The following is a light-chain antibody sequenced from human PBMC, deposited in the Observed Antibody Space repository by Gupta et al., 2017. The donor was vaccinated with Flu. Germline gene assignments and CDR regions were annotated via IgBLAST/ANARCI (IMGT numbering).Light chain of an antibody. CDR1: NSNIGRNY. J-gene: IGLJ2*01. V-gene: IGLV1-51*01. CDR3: GTWETTLSAVI. Sequence: QSALTQPPSVSAAPGQKVTISCSGGNSNIGRNYVFWYQQFPGTAPKLLISDDDQRPSGIPARFSGSKSGTSATLDITGLQTGDEADYYCGTWETTLSAVIFGGGTKLTVL. CDR2: DDD.